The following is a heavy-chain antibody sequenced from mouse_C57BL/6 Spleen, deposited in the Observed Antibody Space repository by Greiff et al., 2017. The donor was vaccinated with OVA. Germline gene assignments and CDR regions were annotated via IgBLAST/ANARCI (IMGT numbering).Heavy chain of an antibody. CDR3: ARGGYSKTYAMDY. CDR1: GYTFTSYW. J-gene: IGHJ4*01. Sequence: QVQLQQSGAELVRPGSSVKLSCKASGYTFTSYWMDWVKQRPGQGLEWIGNIYPSDSETHYNQKFKDKATLTVDKSSSTAYMQLSSLTSEDSAVYYCARGGYSKTYAMDYWGQGTSVTVSS. V-gene: IGHV1-61*01. D-gene: IGHD2-5*01. CDR2: IYPSDSET.